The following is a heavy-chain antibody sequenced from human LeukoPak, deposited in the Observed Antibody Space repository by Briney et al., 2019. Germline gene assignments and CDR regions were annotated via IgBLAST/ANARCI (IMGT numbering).Heavy chain of an antibody. Sequence: ASVKVSCKASGYSFITYDMYWVRQAPGQRLEWMGWIIPGNGKTKYSQKFQGRVSITRDTSATTVYMDLSSLRSEDTAVYYCARDGVVGTGIALDIWGQGTMVTVSS. CDR1: GYSFITYD. CDR3: ARDGVVGTGIALDI. CDR2: IIPGNGKT. V-gene: IGHV1-3*01. D-gene: IGHD7-27*01. J-gene: IGHJ3*02.